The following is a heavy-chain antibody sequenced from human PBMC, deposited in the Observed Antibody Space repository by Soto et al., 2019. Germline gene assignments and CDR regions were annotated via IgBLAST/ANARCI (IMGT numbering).Heavy chain of an antibody. J-gene: IGHJ6*02. V-gene: IGHV1-69*06. D-gene: IGHD2-15*01. CDR2: IIPIFGTA. CDR1: GGTFSSYA. Sequence: GASVKVSCKASGGTFSSYAISWVRQAPGQGLEWMGGIIPIFGTANYAQKFQGRVTITADKSTSTAYMELSSLRSEDTAVYYCARESVEVVAATTLSFYGMDVWGQGTT. CDR3: ARESVEVVAATTLSFYGMDV.